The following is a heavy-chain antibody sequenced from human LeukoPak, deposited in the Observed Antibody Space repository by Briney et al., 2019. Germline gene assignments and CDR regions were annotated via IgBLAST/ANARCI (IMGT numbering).Heavy chain of an antibody. CDR1: GFTFSSYA. V-gene: IGHV3-30*04. Sequence: GGSLRLSCAASGFTFSSYAMHWVRQAPGKGLEWVAVISYDGSNKYYADSVKGRFTISRDNSKNTLYLQMNSLRAEDTAVYYCARDGGDGDYLFDYWGQETLVTVSS. D-gene: IGHD4-17*01. CDR2: ISYDGSNK. J-gene: IGHJ4*02. CDR3: ARDGGDGDYLFDY.